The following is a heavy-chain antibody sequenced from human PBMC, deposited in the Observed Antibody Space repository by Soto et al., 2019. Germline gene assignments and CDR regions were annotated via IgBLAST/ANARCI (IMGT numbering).Heavy chain of an antibody. Sequence: GGSLRLSCAASGFTFSSYSMNWVRQAPGKGLEWVSSISSSSSYIYYADSVKGRFTISRDNAKNSLYLQMNSLRAEDTAVYYCAGTYDILTEYYCYGMDVWGQGTTVTVS. CDR1: GFTFSSYS. CDR3: AGTYDILTEYYCYGMDV. V-gene: IGHV3-21*01. J-gene: IGHJ6*02. D-gene: IGHD3-9*01. CDR2: ISSSSSYI.